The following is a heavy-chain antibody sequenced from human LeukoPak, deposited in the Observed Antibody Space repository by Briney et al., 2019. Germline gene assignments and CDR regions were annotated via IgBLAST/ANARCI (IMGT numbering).Heavy chain of an antibody. Sequence: PSETLSLTCTVSGGSISSYYWSWIRQPPGKGLEWIGSVFYTGNTSYNPSLRSRVTISVDTSKNQFSLKLNSVTAADTAVYYCSKRTGLGYWGQGSLVTVTS. J-gene: IGHJ4*02. CDR1: GGSISSYY. D-gene: IGHD1-1*01. V-gene: IGHV4-59*04. CDR3: SKRTGLGY. CDR2: VFYTGNT.